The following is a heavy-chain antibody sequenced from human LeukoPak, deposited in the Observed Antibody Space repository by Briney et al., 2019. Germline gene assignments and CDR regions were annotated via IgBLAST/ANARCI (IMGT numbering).Heavy chain of an antibody. Sequence: ASVKVSCKASGYTFTGYYMHWVRQAPGQGLEWMGWINPNSGGTNYAQKFQGRVTMTRDTSISTAYMELRSLRSDDTAVYYCARNARAAEDYDSSGYYYADWGQGTLVTVSS. CDR3: ARNARAAEDYDSSGYYYAD. CDR2: INPNSGGT. V-gene: IGHV1-2*02. J-gene: IGHJ4*02. D-gene: IGHD3-22*01. CDR1: GYTFTGYY.